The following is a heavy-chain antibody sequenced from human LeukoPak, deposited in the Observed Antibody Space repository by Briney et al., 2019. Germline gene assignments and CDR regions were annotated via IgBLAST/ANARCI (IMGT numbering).Heavy chain of an antibody. CDR2: INPNSGGT. V-gene: IGHV1-2*02. D-gene: IGHD3-10*01. J-gene: IGHJ4*02. CDR3: ARTSSQLLWFGELWD. Sequence: ASVKVSCKASGYTFTGYYMHWVRQAPGQGLEWMGWINPNSGGTNYAQKFQGRVTMTRDTSISTAYKELSRLRSDDTAVYYCARTSSQLLWFGELWDWGQGTLVTVSS. CDR1: GYTFTGYY.